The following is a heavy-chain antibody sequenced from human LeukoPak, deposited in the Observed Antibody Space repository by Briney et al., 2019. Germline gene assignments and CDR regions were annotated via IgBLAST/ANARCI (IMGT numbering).Heavy chain of an antibody. CDR1: GFTFSSYG. D-gene: IGHD2-2*01. CDR2: ISYDGSNK. CDR3: AKLGYRSSTSCYGDAFDI. Sequence: PGRSLRLSCAASGFTFSSYGMHWVRQAPGKGLEWVAVISYDGSNKYYADSVKGRFTISRDNSKNTLYLQMNSLRAEDTAVYYCAKLGYRSSTSCYGDAFDIWGQGTMVTVSS. V-gene: IGHV3-30*18. J-gene: IGHJ3*02.